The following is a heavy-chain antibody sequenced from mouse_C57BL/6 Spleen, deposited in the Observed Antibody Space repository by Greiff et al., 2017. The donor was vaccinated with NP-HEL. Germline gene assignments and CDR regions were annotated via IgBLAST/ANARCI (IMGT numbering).Heavy chain of an antibody. D-gene: IGHD4-1*01. CDR3: ARSDRTGDYFDY. CDR2: IYPGDGDT. J-gene: IGHJ2*01. CDR1: GYAFSSYW. Sequence: VQLQQSGAELVKPGASVKISCKASGYAFSSYWMNWVKQRPGKGLEWIGQIYPGDGDTNYNGKFKGKATLTADKSSSTAYMQLSSLTSEDSAVYFCARSDRTGDYFDYWGQGTTLTVSS. V-gene: IGHV1-80*01.